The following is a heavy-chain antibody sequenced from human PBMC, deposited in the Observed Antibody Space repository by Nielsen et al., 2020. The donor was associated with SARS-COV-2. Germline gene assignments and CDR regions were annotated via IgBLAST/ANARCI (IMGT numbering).Heavy chain of an antibody. V-gene: IGHV3-48*03. J-gene: IGHJ5*02. Sequence: GGSLRLSCAASGFTFSSYEMNWVRQAPGKGLEWVSYISSSGSTIYYADSVKGRFTISRDSAKNSLYLQMNSLRAEDTAIYYCARVNHSTISAWGQGTLVTVSS. CDR3: ARVNHSTISA. D-gene: IGHD2-2*01. CDR2: ISSSGSTI. CDR1: GFTFSSYE.